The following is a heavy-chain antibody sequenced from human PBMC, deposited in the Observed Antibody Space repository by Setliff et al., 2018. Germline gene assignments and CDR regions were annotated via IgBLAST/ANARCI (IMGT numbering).Heavy chain of an antibody. CDR3: RFWSSYYKNDY. D-gene: IGHD3-3*01. Sequence: SETLSLTCTVYGASFSDYYWGWIRQSPGKRPEWIAEINQSGNTNYNPSLNSRVSVSVDTPTNQFSLKVFSVTAADTAAYYCRFWSSYYKNDYWAQGTLVTVSS. CDR1: GASFSDYY. CDR2: INQSGNT. V-gene: IGHV4-34*01. J-gene: IGHJ4*02.